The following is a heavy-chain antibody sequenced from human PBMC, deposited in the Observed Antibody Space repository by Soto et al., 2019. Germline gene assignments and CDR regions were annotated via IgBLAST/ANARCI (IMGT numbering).Heavy chain of an antibody. J-gene: IGHJ4*02. CDR2: MNPSGGNR. D-gene: IGHD3-3*01. V-gene: IGHV1-8*01. Sequence: ASVKVSCKASGYTFTSCDINWVREATGQGLGWMGWMNPSGGNRGYAQKFQGRVTMTRNTSTSTAYMELNSLSSEDTAVYYCAPNYDYWSGYFVNWGQGTLVTVSS. CDR1: GYTFTSCD. CDR3: APNYDYWSGYFVN.